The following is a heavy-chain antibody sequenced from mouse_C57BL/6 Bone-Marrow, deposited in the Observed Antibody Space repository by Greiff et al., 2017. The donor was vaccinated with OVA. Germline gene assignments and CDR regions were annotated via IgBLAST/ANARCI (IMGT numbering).Heavy chain of an antibody. V-gene: IGHV1-55*01. J-gene: IGHJ2*01. CDR3: ARGYYVFDY. D-gene: IGHD1-1*01. CDR2: IYPGSGST. Sequence: QVHVKQPGAELVKPGASVKMSCKASGYTFTSYWITWVKQRPGQGLEWIGDIYPGSGSTNYNEKFKSKATLTVDTSSSTAYMQLSSLTSEDSAVYYCARGYYVFDYWGQGTTLTVSS. CDR1: GYTFTSYW.